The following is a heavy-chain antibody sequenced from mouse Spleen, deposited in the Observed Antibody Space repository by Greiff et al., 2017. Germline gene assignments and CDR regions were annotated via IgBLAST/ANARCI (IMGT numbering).Heavy chain of an antibody. J-gene: IGHJ4*01. CDR3: AMIRDYAMDY. CDR1: GYTFTSYG. CDR2: IYPRSGNT. Sequence: VKLVESGAELARPGASVKLSCKASGYTFTSYGISWVKQRTGQGLEWIGEIYPRSGNTYYNEKFKGKATLTADKSSSTAYMELRSLTSEDSAVYFCAMIRDYAMDYWGQGTSVTVSS. V-gene: IGHV1-81*01. D-gene: IGHD2-4*01.